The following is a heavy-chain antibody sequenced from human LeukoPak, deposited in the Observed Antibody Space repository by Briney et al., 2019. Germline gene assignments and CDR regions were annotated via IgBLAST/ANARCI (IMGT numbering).Heavy chain of an antibody. D-gene: IGHD5-12*01. CDR2: IYYSGNT. J-gene: IGHJ5*02. V-gene: IGHV4-39*01. CDR3: ARQIRYTYDPNWFHP. Sequence: SETLSLTCSVSGDSIAAPSYYWAWIRQPPGKGLEWIASIYYSGNTNYDPSLQSRVTISVDTSKNQFSLSLSSVTAADTAVYYCARQIRYTYDPNWFHPGGQGTLVTVSS. CDR1: GDSIAAPSYY.